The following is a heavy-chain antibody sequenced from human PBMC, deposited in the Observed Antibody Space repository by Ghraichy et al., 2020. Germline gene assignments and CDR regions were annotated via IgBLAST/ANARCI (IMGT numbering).Heavy chain of an antibody. V-gene: IGHV3-7*03. CDR3: SSGDTFDI. D-gene: IGHD3-10*01. J-gene: IGHJ3*02. CDR2: INQDSREK. Sequence: ETLSLTCAVSGFIFGSHWMTWVRHAPGKGLEWVANINQDSREKYYVHSAKGRLTISRDNARNSLYLQMNNLSAEDTAVYYCSSGDTFDIWGRGTMVTVSS. CDR1: GFIFGSHW.